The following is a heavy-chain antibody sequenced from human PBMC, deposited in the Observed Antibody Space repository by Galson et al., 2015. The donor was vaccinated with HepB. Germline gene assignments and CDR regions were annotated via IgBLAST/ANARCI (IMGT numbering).Heavy chain of an antibody. J-gene: IGHJ4*02. Sequence: SVKVSCKASGYNFITYGIGWVRQTPGQGLEWMGWISAYNGNTNYAQKLQDRVTMTKDTSTSTVHMEMRSLRSDDTAVYYCARDLLPTNDYIWGSYQSPFDYWGQGTLVTVSS. D-gene: IGHD3-16*02. CDR3: ARDLLPTNDYIWGSYQSPFDY. V-gene: IGHV1-18*01. CDR1: GYNFITYG. CDR2: ISAYNGNT.